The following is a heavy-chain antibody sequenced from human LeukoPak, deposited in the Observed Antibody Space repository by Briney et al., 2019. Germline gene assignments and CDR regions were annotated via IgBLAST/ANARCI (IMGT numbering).Heavy chain of an antibody. CDR2: ISAFNGNT. V-gene: IGHV1-18*01. CDR1: GYTFTDYG. CDR3: ARAGAAVTTHFDY. J-gene: IGHJ4*02. Sequence: ASVKVSCKASGYTFTDYGISWVRRAPGQGLEWMGWISAFNGNTNYAQKLQGRVTMTTDTSTSTAYMELRGLRSDDTAVYYCARAGAAVTTHFDYWGQGTLVTVSS. D-gene: IGHD4-17*01.